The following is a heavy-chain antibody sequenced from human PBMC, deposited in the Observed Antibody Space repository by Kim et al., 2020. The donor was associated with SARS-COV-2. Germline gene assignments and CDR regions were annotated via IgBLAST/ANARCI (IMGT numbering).Heavy chain of an antibody. Sequence: GGSLRLSCAASGFTFSTSAMTWVRQAPGKGLEWVSVIDAGGYTTYYTDSVKGRFTVSRDNSKNTLYLQMNSLRAEDTAVYCCAKGGYYKDFDYGGQGTLVTVSS. D-gene: IGHD3-22*01. J-gene: IGHJ4*02. CDR2: IDAGGYTT. CDR3: AKGGYYKDFDY. CDR1: GFTFSTSA. V-gene: IGHV3-23*01.